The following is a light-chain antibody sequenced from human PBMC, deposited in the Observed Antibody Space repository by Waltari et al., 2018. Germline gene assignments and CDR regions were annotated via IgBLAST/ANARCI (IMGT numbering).Light chain of an antibody. V-gene: IGKV3-11*01. CDR1: PSVISA. Sequence: EIALTQSPATLSLSPGERATLSCRASPSVISALAWYQQKLGHPPRLLIYDVSNRANGIPARFRGRGFGTDFTLTIGSLEPEDFALYCCLQRINWPQTVGQGTKLEI. J-gene: IGKJ2*01. CDR2: DVS. CDR3: LQRINWPQT.